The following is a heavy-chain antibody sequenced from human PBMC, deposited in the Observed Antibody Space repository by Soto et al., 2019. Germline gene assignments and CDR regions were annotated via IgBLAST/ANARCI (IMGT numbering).Heavy chain of an antibody. CDR1: GYSFTNND. CDR2: MNPGSGDT. CDR3: ARMATFGSLNWFDP. V-gene: IGHV1-8*01. D-gene: IGHD3-16*01. J-gene: IGHJ5*02. Sequence: ASVKVSCKASGYSFTNNDVSWVRQATGQGLEWMGWMNPGSGDTGYAQKFQGRVTMTRDISIATAYMELSSLRSDDTAIYYCARMATFGSLNWFDPWGQGTLVTAPQ.